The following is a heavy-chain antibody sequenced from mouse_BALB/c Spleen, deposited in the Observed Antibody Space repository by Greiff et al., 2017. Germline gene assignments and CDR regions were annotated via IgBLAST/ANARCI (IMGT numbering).Heavy chain of an antibody. CDR1: GYTFTDYA. CDR3: ARDYGNYWYFDV. Sequence: VQRVESGAELVRPGVSVKISCKGSGYTFTDYAMHWVKQSHAKSLEWIGVISTYYGDASYNQKFKGKATMTVDKSSSTAYMELARLTSEDSAIYYCARDYGNYWYFDVWGAGTTVTVSS. V-gene: IGHV1S137*01. J-gene: IGHJ1*01. CDR2: ISTYYGDA. D-gene: IGHD2-1*01.